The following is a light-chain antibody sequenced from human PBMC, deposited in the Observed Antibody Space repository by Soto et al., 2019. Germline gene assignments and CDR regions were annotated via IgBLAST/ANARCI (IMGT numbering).Light chain of an antibody. CDR3: QQSYSTPIT. V-gene: IGKV3-20*01. CDR1: QSVSSSY. CDR2: GAS. J-gene: IGKJ5*01. Sequence: EIVLTQSPGTLSLPPGERATLSCRASQSVSSSYLAWYQQKPGQAPRLLIYGASSRATGIPDRFSGSGSGTDFTLTISSLQPEDFATYYCQQSYSTPITFGQGTRLEIK.